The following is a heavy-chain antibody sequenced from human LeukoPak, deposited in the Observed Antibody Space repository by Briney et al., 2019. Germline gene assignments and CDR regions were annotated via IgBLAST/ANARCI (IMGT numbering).Heavy chain of an antibody. Sequence: SGTLSLTCAVSGDSISSINWWTWVRLSPKKGLEWIGEIHHSGKTNYNPSPKSRVNISLDKSKNHFSLRVNSVVAADTAIYYCARAPDTAIPYYYMDVWGKGATVTVSS. CDR3: ARAPDTAIPYYYMDV. CDR2: IHHSGKT. J-gene: IGHJ6*03. CDR1: GDSISSINW. D-gene: IGHD5-18*01. V-gene: IGHV4-4*02.